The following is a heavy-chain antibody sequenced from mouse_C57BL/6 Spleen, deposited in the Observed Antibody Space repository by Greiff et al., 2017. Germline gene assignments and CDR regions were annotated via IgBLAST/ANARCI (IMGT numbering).Heavy chain of an antibody. CDR3: ARDGDCYLDY. Sequence: EVKVVESEGGLVQPGSSMKLSCTASGFTFSDYYMAWVRPVPEKGLEWVANINYDGSSTYYLVSLKSRFIISRDNAKNILYLQMSSLESEDTATYYCARDGDCYLDYWGQGTSVTVSS. V-gene: IGHV5-16*01. D-gene: IGHD2-3*01. J-gene: IGHJ4*01. CDR2: INYDGSST. CDR1: GFTFSDYY.